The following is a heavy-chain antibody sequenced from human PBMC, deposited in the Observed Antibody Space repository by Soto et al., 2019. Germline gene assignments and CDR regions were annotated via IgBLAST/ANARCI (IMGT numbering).Heavy chain of an antibody. V-gene: IGHV3-74*01. CDR2: IKYDGTIT. Sequence: EVQLVESGGGSVQPGESLRLSCAASGFPFSSYWIHWVRQSPGKGLMWVSSIKYDGTITNYADSLKGRLTISRDNAKNTVYLHMNSLGVEDTAVYHCARGSKGGYYVDVWGKGTKVTVSS. D-gene: IGHD5-12*01. CDR3: ARGSKGGYYVDV. J-gene: IGHJ6*03. CDR1: GFPFSSYW.